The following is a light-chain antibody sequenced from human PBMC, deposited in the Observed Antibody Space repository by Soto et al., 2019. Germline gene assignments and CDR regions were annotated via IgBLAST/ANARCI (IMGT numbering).Light chain of an antibody. CDR3: QQTYTTPEIT. V-gene: IGKV1-27*01. CDR1: QGIYNF. J-gene: IGKJ5*01. Sequence: DIQMTQSPSSLSASVGDRITITCRASQGIYNFLAWYQQTPGKVPTLLIYAASTLRSGVPSRFSGGGSGTEFTLTISSLQPEDFAIYYCQQTYTTPEITFGQGTRLEIK. CDR2: AAS.